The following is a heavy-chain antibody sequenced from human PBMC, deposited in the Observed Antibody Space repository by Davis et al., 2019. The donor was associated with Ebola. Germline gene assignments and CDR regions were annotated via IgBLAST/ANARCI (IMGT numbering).Heavy chain of an antibody. CDR3: AHYKSSLDY. Sequence: SGPTLVKPTQTLTLTCTFSGFSLTTTGVGVAWIRQPPGKALEWLALIYWDDDKRYSTSLKSRLTITKDISKNQVVLTMTNMDPVDTATYYCAHYKSSLDYWGQGTLVTVSS. CDR1: GFSLTTTGVG. CDR2: IYWDDDK. D-gene: IGHD6-19*01. J-gene: IGHJ4*02. V-gene: IGHV2-5*02.